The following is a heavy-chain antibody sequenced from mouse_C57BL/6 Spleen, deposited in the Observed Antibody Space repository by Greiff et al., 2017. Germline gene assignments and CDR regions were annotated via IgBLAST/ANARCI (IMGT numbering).Heavy chain of an antibody. CDR2: IYPGDGDT. CDR1: GYTFSSSC. J-gene: IGHJ4*01. CDR3: ARRLTGKYYYAMDY. Sequence: VQLQESGPELVKPGASVKLSCTASGYTFSSSCMHWVKQRPGKGLEWIGRIYPGDGDTNYNEKFKGKATLTADKSSSTAYMQLSSLTSEDSAVYFCARRLTGKYYYAMDYWGQGTSVTVSS. V-gene: IGHV1-82*01. D-gene: IGHD4-1*01.